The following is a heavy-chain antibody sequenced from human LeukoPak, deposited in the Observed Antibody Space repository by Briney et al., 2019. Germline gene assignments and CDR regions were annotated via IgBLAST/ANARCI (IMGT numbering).Heavy chain of an antibody. Sequence: GRSLRLSCAASGFTFSSYGMHWVRQAPGKGPVWVSRINNDGSSTNYADSVKGRFTISRDNAKNTLFLQMSSLRDDDTAVYYCARGKMGAYNWFDPWGQGTLVTVSS. CDR2: INNDGSST. CDR3: ARGKMGAYNWFDP. V-gene: IGHV3-74*01. J-gene: IGHJ5*02. D-gene: IGHD3-16*01. CDR1: GFTFSSYG.